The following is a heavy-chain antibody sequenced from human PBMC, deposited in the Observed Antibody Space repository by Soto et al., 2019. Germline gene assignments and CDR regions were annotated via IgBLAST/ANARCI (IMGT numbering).Heavy chain of an antibody. CDR3: ASLAGTFGY. CDR1: GGSISSYY. V-gene: IGHV4-59*01. J-gene: IGHJ4*02. D-gene: IGHD1-1*01. CDR2: IYYSGST. Sequence: PSETLSHTGTGSGGSISSYYWRWIRQTPGKGLEWIGYIYYSGSTNYNPSLKSRVTISVDTSENQSSLKLSSVTAADTAVYYCASLAGTFGYWGQGTLVTVSS.